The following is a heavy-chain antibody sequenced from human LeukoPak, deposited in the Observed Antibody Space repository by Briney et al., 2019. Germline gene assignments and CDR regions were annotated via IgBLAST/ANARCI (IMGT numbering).Heavy chain of an antibody. Sequence: SETLSLTCTVSGGSISSSSYYWGWIRQPPGKGLEWIGSIYYSGSTYYNPSFKSRVTISVDTSKNQFSLKLSSVTAADTAVYYCARHQTRKVVTAISGYYFDYWGQGTLVTVSS. CDR3: ARHQTRKVVTAISGYYFDY. CDR2: IYYSGST. CDR1: GGSISSSSYY. J-gene: IGHJ4*02. D-gene: IGHD2-21*02. V-gene: IGHV4-39*01.